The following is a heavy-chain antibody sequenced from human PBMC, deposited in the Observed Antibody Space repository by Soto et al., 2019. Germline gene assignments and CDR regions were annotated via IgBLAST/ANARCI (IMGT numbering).Heavy chain of an antibody. CDR1: GYTFTSYY. J-gene: IGHJ5*02. CDR3: ARSTGYCSGGSCYFRWFDP. CDR2: INPSGGST. V-gene: IGHV1-46*01. D-gene: IGHD2-15*01. Sequence: ASVKVSCKASGYTFTSYYMHWVRQAPGQGLEWMGIINPSGGSTSYAQKFQGRVTMTRDTSTSTVYMELSSLRSEDTAVYYCARSTGYCSGGSCYFRWFDPWGQGTLVTVSS.